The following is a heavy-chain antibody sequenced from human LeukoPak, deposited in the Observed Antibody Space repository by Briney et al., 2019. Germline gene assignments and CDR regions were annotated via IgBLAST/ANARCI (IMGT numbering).Heavy chain of an antibody. Sequence: SETLSLTCAVYGGSFSGYYWSWIRQPPGKGLEWIGEINHSGSTNYNPSLKSRVTISVDTSKNQFSLKLSSVTAADTAVYYCARGWSIAARPFDYWGQGTLVTVSS. D-gene: IGHD6-6*01. CDR2: INHSGST. CDR1: GGSFSGYY. J-gene: IGHJ4*02. CDR3: ARGWSIAARPFDY. V-gene: IGHV4-34*01.